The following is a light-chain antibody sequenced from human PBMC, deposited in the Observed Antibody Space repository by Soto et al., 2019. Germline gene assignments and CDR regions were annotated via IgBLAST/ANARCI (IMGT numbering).Light chain of an antibody. V-gene: IGKV1-5*03. CDR1: QSISSW. Sequence: DIQMTQSPSTLSASVGDRVTITCRASQSISSWLAWYQQKPGQAPKLLIYKASTLQSGVPSRFSGSGSGTEFTLAISSLQLEDSATYYCQQYNDNWTFGQGTKV. J-gene: IGKJ1*01. CDR3: QQYNDNWT. CDR2: KAS.